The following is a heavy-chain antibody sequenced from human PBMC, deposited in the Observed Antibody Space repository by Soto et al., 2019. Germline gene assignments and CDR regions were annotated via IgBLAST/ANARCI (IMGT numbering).Heavy chain of an antibody. V-gene: IGHV4-30-4*08. CDR2: IYYSGST. J-gene: IGHJ6*02. CDR1: GGSISSSSYY. D-gene: IGHD3-3*01. CDR3: ARARYYDFWSGYYYYYGMDV. Sequence: SETLSLTCTVSGGSISSSSYYWGWIRQPPGKGLEWIGYIYYSGSTYYNPSLKSRVTISVDTSKNQFSLKLSSVTAADTAVYYCARARYYDFWSGYYYYYGMDVWGQGTTVTVSS.